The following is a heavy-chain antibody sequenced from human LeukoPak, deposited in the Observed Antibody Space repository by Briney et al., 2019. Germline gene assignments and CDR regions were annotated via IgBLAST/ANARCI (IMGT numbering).Heavy chain of an antibody. CDR3: TRGAGWLIDY. Sequence: PSETLSLTCTVSDDSISDYYRGWIRQPPGKGLEWIGYFLNSGTSTYNPSLKSRVTISADTSKNQFSLKLNSLTTADTAVYYCTRGAGWLIDYWGQGILVTVSS. V-gene: IGHV4-59*12. D-gene: IGHD3-16*01. CDR1: DDSISDYY. CDR2: FLNSGTS. J-gene: IGHJ4*02.